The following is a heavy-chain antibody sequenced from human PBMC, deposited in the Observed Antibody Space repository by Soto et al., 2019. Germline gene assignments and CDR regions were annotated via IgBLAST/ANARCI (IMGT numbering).Heavy chain of an antibody. CDR3: VRDYGPAS. Sequence: ETLSLTCTVSGGSISSGGYYWSWVRQAPGKGLEWVANIKGDGSDKYYVDSVKGRFTISRDNAKNSLYLQMNSLRAEDTAVYYCVRDYGPASWGQGTLVTVSS. CDR1: GGSISSGGYY. D-gene: IGHD3-10*01. CDR2: IKGDGSDK. V-gene: IGHV3-7*01. J-gene: IGHJ4*02.